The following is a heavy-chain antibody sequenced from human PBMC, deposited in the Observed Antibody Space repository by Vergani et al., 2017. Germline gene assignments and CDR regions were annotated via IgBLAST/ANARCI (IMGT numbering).Heavy chain of an antibody. Sequence: EVQLVESGGGVVRPGGSLRLSCAASGFTFDDYCMSWVRQAPGQGLELVSGLNWNGGSTGYADSVKGRFTISSDNAKNSLYLQMISLRAEDTALYHCAGVRCSGGSGYPNDAFDIWGQGTMVTVSS. CDR2: LNWNGGST. CDR1: GFTFDDYC. V-gene: IGHV3-20*01. D-gene: IGHD2-15*01. CDR3: AGVRCSGGSGYPNDAFDI. J-gene: IGHJ3*02.